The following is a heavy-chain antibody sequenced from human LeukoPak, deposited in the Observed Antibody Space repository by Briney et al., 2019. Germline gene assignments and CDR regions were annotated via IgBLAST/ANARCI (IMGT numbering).Heavy chain of an antibody. V-gene: IGHV3-74*01. J-gene: IGHJ4*02. D-gene: IGHD3-16*01. CDR1: GFTFSDYS. Sequence: PGGSLRLSCAASGFTFSDYSMNWVRQDPGKGLVWVSRINSDGSSTSYADSVKGRFTISRDNAKNTLYLQMNSLRDEDTAVYYCARGKFGGVDYWGQGTLVTVSS. CDR2: INSDGSST. CDR3: ARGKFGGVDY.